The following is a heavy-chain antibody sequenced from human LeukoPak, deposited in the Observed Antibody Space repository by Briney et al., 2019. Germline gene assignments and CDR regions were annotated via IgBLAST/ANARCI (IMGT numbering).Heavy chain of an antibody. CDR2: IYTSGST. CDR1: GGSISSYY. V-gene: IGHV4-4*07. J-gene: IGHJ3*02. CDR3: ARDGSGSPYDAFDI. D-gene: IGHD1-26*01. Sequence: SETLSLTCTVSGGSISSYYWSWIRQPAGKGLEWIGRIYTSGSTNYNPSLKSRVTMSVDTSKNQFSLKLSSVTAADTAVYYCARDGSGSPYDAFDIWGQGTMVTVSS.